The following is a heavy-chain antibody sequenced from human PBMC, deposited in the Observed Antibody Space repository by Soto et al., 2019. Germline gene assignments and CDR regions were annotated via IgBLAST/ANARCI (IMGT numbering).Heavy chain of an antibody. CDR2: THYSGST. CDR1: GGSISSYF. D-gene: IGHD1-7*01. Sequence: SETLSLTCTVSGGSISSYFWSWVRQPPGKGLEWIGYTHYSGSTNYNPSLKSRVTISVDTSRNQFSLNLSSVTSADTAVYFCARDKTGTTLHYYFGMDVWGQGTTVTVSS. CDR3: ARDKTGTTLHYYFGMDV. J-gene: IGHJ6*02. V-gene: IGHV4-59*01.